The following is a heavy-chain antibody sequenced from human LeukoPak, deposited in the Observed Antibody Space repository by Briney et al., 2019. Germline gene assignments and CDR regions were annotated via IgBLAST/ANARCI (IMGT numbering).Heavy chain of an antibody. CDR1: GFTVSGNY. V-gene: IGHV3-66*01. Sequence: PGGSLRLSCAASGFTVSGNYMSWVRQAPGKGLEWLSVIHRGGNTYYADSVKGRFTISRDSSKNTVFLQMDSLRAEDTAVYYCARDPGHGLGVDYGGYWGRGTLVTVSS. D-gene: IGHD3-16*01. CDR2: IHRGGNT. J-gene: IGHJ4*02. CDR3: ARDPGHGLGVDYGGY.